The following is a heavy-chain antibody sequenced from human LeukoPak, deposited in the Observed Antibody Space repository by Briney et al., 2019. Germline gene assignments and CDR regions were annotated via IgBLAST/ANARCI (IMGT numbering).Heavy chain of an antibody. V-gene: IGHV1-69*02. J-gene: IGHJ4*02. CDR3: ASTMLRLGELSPH. D-gene: IGHD3-16*02. CDR2: IIPILGIA. Sequence: EWMGRIIPILGIANYAQKFQGRVTITADKSTSTAYMELSSLRSEDTAVYYCASTMLRLGELSPHWGQGTLVSVSS.